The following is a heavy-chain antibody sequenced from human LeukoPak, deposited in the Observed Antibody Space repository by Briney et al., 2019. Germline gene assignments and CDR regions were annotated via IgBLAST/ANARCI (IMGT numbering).Heavy chain of an antibody. CDR3: ARERGYYDSSGYYRRFDY. Sequence: RPSETLSLICTVSGGPISSYYWSWIRQPPGKGLEWLGYIYYSGSTNYNPSLKSRVPISVDTSKNQFSLKLSSVTAADTAVYYCARERGYYDSSGYYRRFDYWGQGTLVTVSS. CDR2: IYYSGST. D-gene: IGHD3-22*01. V-gene: IGHV4-59*01. CDR1: GGPISSYY. J-gene: IGHJ4*02.